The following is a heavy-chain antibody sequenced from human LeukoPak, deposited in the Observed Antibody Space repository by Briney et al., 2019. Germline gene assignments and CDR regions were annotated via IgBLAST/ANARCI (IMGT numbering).Heavy chain of an antibody. D-gene: IGHD2-2*01. CDR1: GFTFSSYW. V-gene: IGHV3-7*01. J-gene: IGHJ4*02. Sequence: GGSLRLSCAASGFTFSSYWMSWVRQAPGKGLEWVANIKQDGSEKYYVDSVKGRFTISRDTAKNSLYLQMNSLRAEDTAVYYCARVRGGYCSSTSCPRAFDYWGQGTLVTVSS. CDR3: ARVRGGYCSSTSCPRAFDY. CDR2: IKQDGSEK.